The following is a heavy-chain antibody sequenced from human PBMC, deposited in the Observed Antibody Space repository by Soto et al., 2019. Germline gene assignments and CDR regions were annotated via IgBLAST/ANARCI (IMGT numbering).Heavy chain of an antibody. D-gene: IGHD2-2*01. CDR3: ARLPVLGYCSSTSCPPGGMDV. Sequence: GESLKISCKASGYDFARTWIGWVRQLPGKGLDWLGIIYPGDSETRYSPSFQGQVTISADKSISTAYLQWSSLKASDTAMYYCARLPVLGYCSSTSCPPGGMDVWGQGTTVTVSS. CDR2: IYPGDSET. V-gene: IGHV5-51*01. J-gene: IGHJ6*02. CDR1: GYDFARTW.